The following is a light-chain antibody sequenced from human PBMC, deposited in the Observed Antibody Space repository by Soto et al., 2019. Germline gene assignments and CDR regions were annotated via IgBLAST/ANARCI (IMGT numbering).Light chain of an antibody. CDR3: QSYDSSLSAL. Sequence: QSVLTQPPSVSGAPGQRVTISCTGSSSNFGAGYDVHWYQQLPGTAPKLLIYANINRPSGVPDRFSGSKSGTSASLAITGLQAEDEADYYCQSYDSSLSALFGTGTKLTVL. CDR1: SSNFGAGYD. V-gene: IGLV1-40*01. J-gene: IGLJ1*01. CDR2: ANI.